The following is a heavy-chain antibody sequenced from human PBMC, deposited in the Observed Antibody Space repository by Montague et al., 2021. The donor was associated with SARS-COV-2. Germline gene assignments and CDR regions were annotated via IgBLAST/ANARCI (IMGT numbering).Heavy chain of an antibody. CDR3: ARAPRNIFGVVLTFDY. J-gene: IGHJ4*02. CDR1: GTSFSGYY. Sequence: TLSLTCAVHGTSFSGYYWNWIRQPPGKGLEWIGYIYYSGSTYYNPSLKSRVTISVDTSKNQFSLKLCSVTAADTAVYYCARAPRNIFGVVLTFDYWGQGTLVTVSS. V-gene: IGHV4-34*09. CDR2: IYYSGST. D-gene: IGHD3-3*01.